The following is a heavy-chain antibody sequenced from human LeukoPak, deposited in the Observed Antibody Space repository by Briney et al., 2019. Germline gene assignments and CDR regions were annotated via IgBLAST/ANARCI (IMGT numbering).Heavy chain of an antibody. CDR3: ARHPRTIWSTISDNWFDP. D-gene: IGHD2-8*01. J-gene: IGHJ5*02. CDR1: VYSFATYG. V-gene: IGHV1-18*01. Sequence: ASVKVSFKSSVYSFATYGLSWVRQAPGQGLEWMGWISPYNGKTDYARKFQDRVTMTTDISTTTACMELTSLTSDDTAVYFCARHPRTIWSTISDNWFDPWGQGTLVTVSS. CDR2: ISPYNGKT.